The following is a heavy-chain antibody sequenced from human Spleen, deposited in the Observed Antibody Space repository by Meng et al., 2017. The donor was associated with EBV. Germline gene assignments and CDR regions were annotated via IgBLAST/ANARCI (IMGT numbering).Heavy chain of an antibody. CDR2: ISPTGGDT. D-gene: IGHD4-17*01. V-gene: IGHV1-46*01. CDR1: GYTFTSYN. Sequence: QVQVVQAGAEVRKPGASVRISCKASGYTFTSYNVHWVRQAPGQRLEWMGIISPTGGDTSYAQKFQDRVTMTRDTSTTTVYMELSRLTSEDTAVYYCARYGLAHGDYTGNWFDPWGQGTLVTVSS. J-gene: IGHJ5*02. CDR3: ARYGLAHGDYTGNWFDP.